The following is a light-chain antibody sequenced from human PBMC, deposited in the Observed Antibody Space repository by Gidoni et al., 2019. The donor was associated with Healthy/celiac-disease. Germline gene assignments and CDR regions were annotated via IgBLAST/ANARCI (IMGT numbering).Light chain of an antibody. J-gene: IGLJ3*02. Sequence: QSVLPQPPSASGTPGQRVTISCSGSSSNIGSNTVNWYQQRPGTAPKLLIYSNNQRPSGVPDRFSGSKSGTSASLAISGLQSEDEADYYCAAWDDSLNVWVFGGGTKLTVL. CDR2: SNN. CDR3: AAWDDSLNVWV. CDR1: SSNIGSNT. V-gene: IGLV1-44*01.